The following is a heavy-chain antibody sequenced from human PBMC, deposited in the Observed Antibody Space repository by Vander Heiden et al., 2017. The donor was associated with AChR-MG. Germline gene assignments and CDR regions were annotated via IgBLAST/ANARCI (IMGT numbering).Heavy chain of an antibody. CDR1: GFTFSSYG. CDR3: AKDLASGSYYHDY. CDR2: ISYDGSNK. V-gene: IGHV3-30*18. D-gene: IGHD1-26*01. J-gene: IGHJ4*02. Sequence: QVQLVESGGGVVQPGRSLRLSCAASGFTFSSYGMHGVRQAPGKGLEWVAVISYDGSNKYYADSVKGRFTISRDNSKNTLYLQMNSLRAEDTAVYYCAKDLASGSYYHDYWGQGTLVTVSS.